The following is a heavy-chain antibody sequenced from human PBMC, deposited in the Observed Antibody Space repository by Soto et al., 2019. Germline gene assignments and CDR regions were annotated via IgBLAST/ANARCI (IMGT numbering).Heavy chain of an antibody. J-gene: IGHJ4*02. V-gene: IGHV4-34*01. CDR2: IYHSGST. Sequence: SETLSLTCAVYGGSFSGYYWSWIRLPPGKGLEWIGEIYHSGSTNYNPSLKSRVTISVDTSKNQFSLKLSSVTAADTAVYYCARLEGLATISYYFDFWGEGALVTVSS. CDR3: ARLEGLATISYYFDF. CDR1: GGSFSGYY. D-gene: IGHD3-9*01.